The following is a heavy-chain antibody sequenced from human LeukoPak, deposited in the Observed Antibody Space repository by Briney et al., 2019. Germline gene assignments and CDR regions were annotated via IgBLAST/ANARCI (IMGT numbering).Heavy chain of an antibody. D-gene: IGHD3-16*01. V-gene: IGHV4-30-4*01. CDR2: IYYSGST. J-gene: IGHJ4*02. CDR1: GGSISSGDYY. CDR3: ARSYYDYVWGSYYNGYYFDY. Sequence: SETLSLTCTVSGGSISSGDYYWSWIRQPPGKGLEWIGSIYYSGSTYYNPSLKSRVTISVDTSKNQFSLKLSSVTAADTAVYYCARSYYDYVWGSYYNGYYFDYWGQGTLVTVSS.